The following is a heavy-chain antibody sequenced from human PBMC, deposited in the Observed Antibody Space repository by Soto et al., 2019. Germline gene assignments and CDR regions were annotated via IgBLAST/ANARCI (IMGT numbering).Heavy chain of an antibody. D-gene: IGHD3-22*01. CDR2: ISASGGSR. CDR3: AKADLYYDGGGYSDPRYYVDS. V-gene: IGHV3-23*01. J-gene: IGHJ4*02. Sequence: DVHLLESGGSLVHPGGSLRLSCVASGFTFSSSAMNWVRQAPGKGLEWVSDISASGGSRHYTDSVRGRFTISRDNSANTRFLQMNSLRAEDTAIYYCAKADLYYDGGGYSDPRYYVDSWGQGTLVTVSS. CDR1: GFTFSSSA.